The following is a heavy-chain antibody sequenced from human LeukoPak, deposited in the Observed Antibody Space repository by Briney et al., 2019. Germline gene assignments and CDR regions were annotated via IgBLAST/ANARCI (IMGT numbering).Heavy chain of an antibody. CDR3: ARERYYGSGSYYNHPGY. D-gene: IGHD3-10*01. CDR2: INPSSGGT. Sequence: PVASVKVSCKASGYTFTGYYMHWVRQAPGQGLEWMGWINPSSGGTNYAQKFQGRVTMTRDTSISTAYMELSRLRSDDTAVYYCARERYYGSGSYYNHPGYWGQGTLVTVSS. CDR1: GYTFTGYY. V-gene: IGHV1-2*02. J-gene: IGHJ4*02.